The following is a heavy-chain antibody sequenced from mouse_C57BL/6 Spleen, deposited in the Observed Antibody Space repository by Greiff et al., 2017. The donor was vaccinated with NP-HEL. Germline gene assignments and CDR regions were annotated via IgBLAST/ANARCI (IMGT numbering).Heavy chain of an antibody. D-gene: IGHD4-1*01. CDR1: GYTFTDYY. J-gene: IGHJ4*01. CDR2: INPYNGGT. CDR3: ARRWDEGYAMDY. Sequence: EVKLQESGPVLVKPGASVKMSCKASGYTFTDYYMNWVKQSHGKSLEWIGVINPYNGGTSYNQKFKGKATLTVDKSSSTAYMELNSLTSEDSAVYYCARRWDEGYAMDYWGQGTSVTVSS. V-gene: IGHV1-19*01.